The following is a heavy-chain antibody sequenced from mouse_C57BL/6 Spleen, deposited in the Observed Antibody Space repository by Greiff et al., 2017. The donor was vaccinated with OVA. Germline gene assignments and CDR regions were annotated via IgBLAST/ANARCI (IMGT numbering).Heavy chain of an antibody. CDR2: IDPSDSET. J-gene: IGHJ2*01. Sequence: VQLQQPGAELVRPGSSVKLSCKASGYTFTSYWMHWVKQRPIQGLEWIGNIDPSDSETHYNQKFKDKATLTVDKSSSTAYMQLSSLTSEDSAVYYCARLGTTVVATDYWGQGTTLTVSS. D-gene: IGHD1-1*01. V-gene: IGHV1-52*01. CDR3: ARLGTTVVATDY. CDR1: GYTFTSYW.